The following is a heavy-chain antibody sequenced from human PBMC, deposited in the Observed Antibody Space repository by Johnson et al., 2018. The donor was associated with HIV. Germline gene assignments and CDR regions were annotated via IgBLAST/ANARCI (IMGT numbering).Heavy chain of an antibody. V-gene: IGHV3-11*04. J-gene: IGHJ3*02. CDR1: GFTFSDYY. CDR3: ARPDHGLCVRESNAFDI. CDR2: ISSSGSTI. D-gene: IGHD2-2*01. Sequence: QVQLVESGGGLVKPGGSLRLSCAASGFTFSDYYMTWIRQAPGKGLEWVSYISSSGSTIYYADSVKGRFTISRDNAKNSLYLQMNSLRAEVTAVYYCARPDHGLCVRESNAFDIWGQGTMVTVSS.